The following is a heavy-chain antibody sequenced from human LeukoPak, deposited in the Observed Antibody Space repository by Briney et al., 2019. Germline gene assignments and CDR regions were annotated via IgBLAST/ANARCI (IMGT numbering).Heavy chain of an antibody. CDR3: ARSYYYDSSGYILITYFDY. V-gene: IGHV1-18*01. Sequence: ASVKVSCKASGYTFTSYGISWVRQAPGQGLEWMGWISAYNGNTNYAQKLQGRVTMTRDTSISTAYMELSRLRSDDTAVYYCARSYYYDSSGYILITYFDYWGQGTLVTVSS. CDR2: ISAYNGNT. CDR1: GYTFTSYG. J-gene: IGHJ4*02. D-gene: IGHD3-22*01.